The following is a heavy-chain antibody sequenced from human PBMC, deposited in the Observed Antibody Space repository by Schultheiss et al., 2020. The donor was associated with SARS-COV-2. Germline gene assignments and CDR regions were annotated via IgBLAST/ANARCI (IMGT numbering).Heavy chain of an antibody. CDR3: ARPGVGGGYYAMDV. CDR2: ISGSGGST. V-gene: IGHV3-23*01. Sequence: GGSLRLSCAASGFTFTSYAMGWVRQAPGKGLEWVALISGSGGSTYYADSVKGRFTISRDNSKNTLYLQMNSLRAEDTAVYYCARPGVGGGYYAMDVWGQGTTVTVSS. J-gene: IGHJ6*02. D-gene: IGHD3-16*01. CDR1: GFTFTSYA.